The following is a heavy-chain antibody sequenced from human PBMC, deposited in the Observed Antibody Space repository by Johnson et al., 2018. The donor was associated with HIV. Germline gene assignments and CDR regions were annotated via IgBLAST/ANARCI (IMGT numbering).Heavy chain of an antibody. D-gene: IGHD2-2*01. Sequence: VQLVESGGGLVQPGGSLRLSCAASGFTFSTYAMSWVRQAPGKGLEWVSAIRGSGGSTYYATSLKGRFTISSDNSKNTLYLQMNSLRAEDTAVYYSAKYCSSTSCYACSFGAFDIWGQGTMVTVSS. CDR1: GFTFSTYA. V-gene: IGHV3-23*04. CDR3: AKYCSSTSCYACSFGAFDI. CDR2: IRGSGGST. J-gene: IGHJ3*02.